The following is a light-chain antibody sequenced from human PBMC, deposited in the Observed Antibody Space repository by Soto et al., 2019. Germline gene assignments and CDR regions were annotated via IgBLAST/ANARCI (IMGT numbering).Light chain of an antibody. CDR2: GTS. V-gene: IGKV3-20*01. CDR3: QQYGSSLFT. CDR1: QSVSSTY. J-gene: IGKJ3*01. Sequence: DIVLTQSPGTLSLSPGERATLSCRASQSVSSTYLAWYQQKPGQPPRVLLYGTSIRATGIPERFSGGGSGTDFTLTITRLESEDFAVYYCQQYGSSLFTFGHGTKVDFK.